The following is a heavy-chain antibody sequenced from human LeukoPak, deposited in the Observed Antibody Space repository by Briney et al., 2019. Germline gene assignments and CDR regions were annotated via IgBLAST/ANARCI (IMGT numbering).Heavy chain of an antibody. CDR2: ISSSGSTI. V-gene: IGHV3-48*03. CDR3: ASSRLVGATDNDY. Sequence: GGSLRLSCAASGFTFSSYEMNWVRQAPGKGLEWVSYISSSGSTIYYADSVKGRFTISRDNAKNSLYLQMNSLRAEDTAVYYCASSRLVGATDNDYWGQGTLVTVSS. CDR1: GFTFSSYE. D-gene: IGHD1-26*01. J-gene: IGHJ4*02.